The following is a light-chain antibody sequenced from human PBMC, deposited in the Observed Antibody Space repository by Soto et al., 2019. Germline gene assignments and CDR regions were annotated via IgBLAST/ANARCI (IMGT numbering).Light chain of an antibody. Sequence: SVLTQPPSVSGAPGQRVTISCTGSSSNIGAGYDVHWYQQLPGTAPKLLIYGNSNRPSGVPDRFSGSKSGTSASLAITGLQAEDEADYYCQSYDSSLSGPCVFGTGTKVTVL. CDR3: QSYDSSLSGPCV. CDR2: GNS. CDR1: SSNIGAGYD. V-gene: IGLV1-40*01. J-gene: IGLJ1*01.